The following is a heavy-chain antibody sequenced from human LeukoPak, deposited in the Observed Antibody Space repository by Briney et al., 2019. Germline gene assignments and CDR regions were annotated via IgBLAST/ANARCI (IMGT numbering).Heavy chain of an antibody. CDR1: EFTFSSYG. CDR3: AKPHFDD. V-gene: IGHV3-30*02. Sequence: GGSLRLSCVASEFTFSSYGMHWVRQAPGKGLEWVAFIRYDGSNKYYADSVKGRFTISRDNSKNTLYLQMNSLRAGDTAVYYCAKPHFDDWGQGTLVTVSS. CDR2: IRYDGSNK. J-gene: IGHJ4*02.